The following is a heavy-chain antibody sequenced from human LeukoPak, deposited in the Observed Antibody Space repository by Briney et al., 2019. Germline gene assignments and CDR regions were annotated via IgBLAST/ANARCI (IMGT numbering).Heavy chain of an antibody. CDR3: ARATYFRNFDY. D-gene: IGHD3-3*01. CDR2: IYYSGST. CDR1: GGSISSGDYF. J-gene: IGHJ4*02. V-gene: IGHV4-30-4*01. Sequence: PSKTLSLTCTVSGGSISSGDYFWSWIRQPPGKGLEWIGYIYYSGSTYYNPSLKSRVTISVDTSKNQFSLKLSSVTAADTAVYYCARATYFRNFDYWGQGTLVTVSS.